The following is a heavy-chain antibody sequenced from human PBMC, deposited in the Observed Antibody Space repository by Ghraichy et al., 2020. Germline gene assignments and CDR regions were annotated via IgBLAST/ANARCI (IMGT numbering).Heavy chain of an antibody. CDR2: IYYSGST. V-gene: IGHV4-39*07. D-gene: IGHD3-9*01. Sequence: SETLSLTCTVSGGSISSSSYYWGWIRQPPGKGLEWIGSIYYSGSTYYNPSLKSRVTISVDTSKNQFSLKLSSVTAAVTAVYYCARALTGYSILYYFDYWGQGTLFTVSS. CDR3: ARALTGYSILYYFDY. CDR1: GGSISSSSYY. J-gene: IGHJ4*02.